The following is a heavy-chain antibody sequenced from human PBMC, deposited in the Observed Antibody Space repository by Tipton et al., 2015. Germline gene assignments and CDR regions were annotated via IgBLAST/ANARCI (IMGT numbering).Heavy chain of an antibody. CDR3: ARVSHWGQDWYFDL. J-gene: IGHJ2*01. V-gene: IGHV4-31*03. Sequence: TLSLTCTVSRASIRSGGFYWSWIRQHPGKGLEFIGYIFHTGSTYDNPSLESRVTLSVDTSKNQLSLNLTSVTAADTAVYYCARVSHWGQDWYFDLWGRGALVTVSS. D-gene: IGHD7-27*01. CDR2: IFHTGST. CDR1: RASIRSGGFY.